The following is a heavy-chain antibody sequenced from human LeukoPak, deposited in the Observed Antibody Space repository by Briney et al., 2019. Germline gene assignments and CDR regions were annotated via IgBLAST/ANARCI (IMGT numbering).Heavy chain of an antibody. V-gene: IGHV4-59*01. J-gene: IGHJ6*02. CDR1: GGSISSYY. CDR3: ARSPYYYYGMDV. CDR2: IYYSGST. Sequence: ASQTLSLTCTVSGGSISSYYWSWIRQPPGKGLEWIGYIYYSGSTNYNPSLKSRVSISVDTSKNQFSLKLSSVTAADTAVYYCARSPYYYYGMDVWGQGTTVTVSS.